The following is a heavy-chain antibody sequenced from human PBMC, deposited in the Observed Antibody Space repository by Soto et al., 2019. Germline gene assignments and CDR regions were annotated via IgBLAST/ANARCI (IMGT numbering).Heavy chain of an antibody. CDR3: AKDVLGKSYYYGMDV. Sequence: QVQLVESGGGVVQPGRSLRLSCAASGFTFSSYGMHWVRQAPGKGLEWVAVISYDGSNKYYADSVKGRFTISRDNSKNTQYLQMNSLRAEDTAVYYCAKDVLGKSYYYGMDVWGQGTTVTVSS. J-gene: IGHJ6*02. CDR2: ISYDGSNK. CDR1: GFTFSSYG. V-gene: IGHV3-30*18.